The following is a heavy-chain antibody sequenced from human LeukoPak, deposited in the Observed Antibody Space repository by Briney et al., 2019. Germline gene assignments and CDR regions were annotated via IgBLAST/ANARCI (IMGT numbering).Heavy chain of an antibody. CDR1: GGSFSGCY. V-gene: IGHV4-34*01. CDR2: INHSGST. J-gene: IGHJ4*02. CDR3: ARGGPGDY. Sequence: PSETLSLTCAVYGGSFSGCYWSWIRQPPGRGLEWIGEINHSGSTNYNPSLKSRVTISVDTSKNQFSLKLSSVTAADTAVYYCARGGPGDYWGQGTLVTVSS.